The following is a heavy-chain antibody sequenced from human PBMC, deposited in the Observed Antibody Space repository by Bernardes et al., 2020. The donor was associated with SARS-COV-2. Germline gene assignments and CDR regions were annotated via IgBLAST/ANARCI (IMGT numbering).Heavy chain of an antibody. Sequence: GSTLQVSCGSSGFTFEDCAMHWVRKGPGIGPEWLAGIRRASGIRGYEDSVKGRFTISRDNAKKSLYLQMNSLRADDTAFYYCVKDRVGGDDGVFDSWGQGTLVTVSS. CDR2: IRRASGIR. CDR3: VKDRVGGDDGVFDS. D-gene: IGHD1-26*01. V-gene: IGHV3-9*01. J-gene: IGHJ4*02. CDR1: GFTFEDCA.